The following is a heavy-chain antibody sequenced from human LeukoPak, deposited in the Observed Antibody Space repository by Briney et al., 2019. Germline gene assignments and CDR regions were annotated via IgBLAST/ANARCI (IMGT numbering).Heavy chain of an antibody. CDR2: TSSDGDK. CDR1: GFTFSSYT. J-gene: IGHJ4*02. D-gene: IGHD3-16*01. Sequence: GGSLRLSCAASGFTFSSYTMHWVRQAPGKGLEWVALTSSDGDKYFADSVQGRFTISRDNSRNTVYLQLDSLRPDDTAVYYCARERGIRALYFDNWGQGTLVTVSS. V-gene: IGHV3-30*04. CDR3: ARERGIRALYFDN.